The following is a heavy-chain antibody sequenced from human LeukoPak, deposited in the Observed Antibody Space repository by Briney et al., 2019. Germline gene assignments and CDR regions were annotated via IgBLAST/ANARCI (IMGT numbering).Heavy chain of an antibody. CDR1: GGSISTYY. J-gene: IGHJ3*02. V-gene: IGHV4-59*12. D-gene: IGHD3-9*01. CDR2: IYYSGST. CDR3: ASYDILNGYNGFDM. Sequence: SETLSLTCTVSGGSISTYYWSWIRQPPGKGLEWIGYIYYSGSTNYNPSLKSRVTISADTSKNQFSLKLSSVTAADTAVYYCASYDILNGYNGFDMWGQGTMVTVSS.